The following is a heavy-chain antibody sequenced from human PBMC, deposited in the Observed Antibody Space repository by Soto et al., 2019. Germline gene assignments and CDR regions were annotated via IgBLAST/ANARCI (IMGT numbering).Heavy chain of an antibody. CDR2: ISYDGSEK. J-gene: IGHJ4*02. Sequence: QVQLVESGGGVVQPGRSLRLSCAASGFTISSLGMHWVRQAPGKGLEWVAVISYDGSEKYYADSVKGRFTISRDNSKNTLSLQMNSLRAEDTAVYYCVKERTGSWDFDYWGQGTLVTVSS. CDR1: GFTISSLG. D-gene: IGHD6-13*01. V-gene: IGHV3-30*18. CDR3: VKERTGSWDFDY.